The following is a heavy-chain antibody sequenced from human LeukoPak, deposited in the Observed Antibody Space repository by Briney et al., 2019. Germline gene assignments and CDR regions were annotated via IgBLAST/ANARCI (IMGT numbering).Heavy chain of an antibody. V-gene: IGHV3-48*03. D-gene: IGHD4-17*01. CDR3: ASARGPYGDYAGGYFDY. CDR1: GFTFSSYE. J-gene: IGHJ4*02. CDR2: ISSSGSTI. Sequence: PGGSLRLSCAASGFTFSSYEMNWVRQAPGKGLEWVSYISSSGSTIYYADSVKGRFTISRDIAKNSLYLQMNSLRAEDTAVYYCASARGPYGDYAGGYFDYWGQGTLVTVSS.